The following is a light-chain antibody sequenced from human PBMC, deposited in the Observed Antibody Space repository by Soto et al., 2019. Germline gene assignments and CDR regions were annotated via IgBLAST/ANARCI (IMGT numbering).Light chain of an antibody. Sequence: EIVMTQSAATLSASPGERATLSCRASQSVSSNLAWYQQKPGQAPRLLIYGASTRATGIPARFSGSGSGTEFTLTISSLQSEDFAVYYCQQYNNWPRTFGQGTKV. CDR1: QSVSSN. V-gene: IGKV3-15*01. CDR2: GAS. J-gene: IGKJ1*01. CDR3: QQYNNWPRT.